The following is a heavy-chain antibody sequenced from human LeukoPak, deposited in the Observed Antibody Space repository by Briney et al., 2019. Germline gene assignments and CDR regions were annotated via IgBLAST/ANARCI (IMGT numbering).Heavy chain of an antibody. CDR3: AKVKDYYYYAMDV. V-gene: IGHV3-23*01. Sequence: GGSLRLSCAASGITFSNYDMSWVRQAPGKGLEWVSAIRDSGGSTCYADSVKGRFTISRDNSKNTLYLQMNSLRAEDTAIYYCAKVKDYYYYAMDVWGLGTTVTVSS. CDR2: IRDSGGST. CDR1: GITFSNYD. J-gene: IGHJ6*02.